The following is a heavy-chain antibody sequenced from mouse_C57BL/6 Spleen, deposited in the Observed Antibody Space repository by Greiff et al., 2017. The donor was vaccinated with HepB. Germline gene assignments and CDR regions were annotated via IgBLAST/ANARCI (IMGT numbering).Heavy chain of an antibody. CDR2: IWSGGSR. CDR3: ASHYDYDGFAY. D-gene: IGHD2-4*01. CDR1: GFSLTSYG. V-gene: IGHV2-2*01. Sequence: VQRVESGPGLVQPSQSLSITCTVSGFSLTSYGVHWVRQSPGKGLEWLGVIWSGGSRDYNAAFISRLSIRKDNSKSQVFFKMNSLQADDTAIYYCASHYDYDGFAYWGQGTLVTVSA. J-gene: IGHJ3*01.